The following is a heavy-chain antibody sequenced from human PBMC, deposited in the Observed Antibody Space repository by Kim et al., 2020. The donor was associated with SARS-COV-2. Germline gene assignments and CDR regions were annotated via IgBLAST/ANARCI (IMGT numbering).Heavy chain of an antibody. J-gene: IGHJ4*02. Sequence: NPSLKSRVTISVDTSKNQCSLKLSSVTAADTAVYYCARQVYGDYSLFDYWGQGTLVTVSS. CDR3: ARQVYGDYSLFDY. V-gene: IGHV4-39*01. D-gene: IGHD4-17*01.